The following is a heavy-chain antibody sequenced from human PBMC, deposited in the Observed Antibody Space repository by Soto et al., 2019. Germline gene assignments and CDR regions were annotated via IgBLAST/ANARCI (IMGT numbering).Heavy chain of an antibody. J-gene: IGHJ4*02. CDR3: ARERPDDYGDYGSDY. CDR1: GGSFRGYA. V-gene: IGHV1-69*01. CDR2: IIPNFGTS. Sequence: QVQLVQSGAEVKKPGSSVKVSCKAYGGSFRGYAVSWVRQDPGQGLEWVGGIIPNFGTSNYAQKFQGRVNINADESRTTTYMELSSLRSDDTAFYYCARERPDDYGDYGSDYWGQGTLVTVSS. D-gene: IGHD4-17*01.